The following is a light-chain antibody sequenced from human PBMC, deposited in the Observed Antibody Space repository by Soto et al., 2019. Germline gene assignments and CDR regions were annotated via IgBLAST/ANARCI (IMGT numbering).Light chain of an antibody. CDR1: QSLLDSDYGNTY. Sequence: DIVMTQTPLSLPVTPGEPASISCRSSQSLLDSDYGNTYLDWYLQKPGQSPQLLIYTISYRASGVPDRFTGTGSGTDFTLKISRVEAEDVGVYYCRKRNEFTWPFGQGTKV. V-gene: IGKV2-40*01. CDR3: RKRNEFTWP. J-gene: IGKJ1*01. CDR2: TIS.